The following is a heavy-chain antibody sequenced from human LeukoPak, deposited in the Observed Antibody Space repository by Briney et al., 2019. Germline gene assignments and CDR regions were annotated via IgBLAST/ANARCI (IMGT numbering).Heavy chain of an antibody. CDR3: ALHSSSWTIDS. Sequence: GGSLRPSCAVSGFTFSDYYMGWVRQDPGSGMEWLSYISSSSTYTKYADAVKGRVTISRDNAKNSLYLQMNSLRAEDTAVYYCALHSSSWTIDSWGQGTLVTVSS. D-gene: IGHD6-13*01. J-gene: IGHJ4*02. V-gene: IGHV3-11*06. CDR2: ISSSSTYT. CDR1: GFTFSDYY.